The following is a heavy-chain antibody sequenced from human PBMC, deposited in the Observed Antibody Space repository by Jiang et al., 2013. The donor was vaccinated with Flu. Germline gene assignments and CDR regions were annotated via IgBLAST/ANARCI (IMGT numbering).Heavy chain of an antibody. V-gene: IGHV1-3*01. Sequence: SVKVPAGFRSSASVTMLCDWVRQAPGQGLEWMGWIVAGYGDTQYSQRFQGRLTFTVDTSANTAYMDLSGLTSEDTAAYYCVREVAPKAAPDTGGFDIWGQGTMVAVS. CDR2: IVAGYGDT. CDR1: SSASVTML. J-gene: IGHJ3*02. CDR3: VREVAPKAAPDTGGFDI. D-gene: IGHD6-13*01.